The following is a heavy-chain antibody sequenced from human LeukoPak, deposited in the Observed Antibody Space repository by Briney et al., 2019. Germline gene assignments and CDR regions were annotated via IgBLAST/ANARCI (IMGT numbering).Heavy chain of an antibody. J-gene: IGHJ4*02. CDR1: GYTFTGYY. CDR2: INPNSGGT. CDR3: ARGVRHGPSYYFDY. D-gene: IGHD3-10*01. V-gene: IGHV1-2*02. Sequence: ASVKVSCKSSGYTFTGYYMHWVRQAPGQGLEWMGWINPNSGGTNYAQKFQGRVTMTRDTSISTAYMELSRLRSDDTAVYYCARGVRHGPSYYFDYWGQGTLVTVSS.